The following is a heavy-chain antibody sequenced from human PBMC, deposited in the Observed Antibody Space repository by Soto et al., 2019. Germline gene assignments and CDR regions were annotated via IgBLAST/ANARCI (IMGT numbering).Heavy chain of an antibody. V-gene: IGHV1-18*01. CDR2: ISAYNGNT. Sequence: ASVKVSCKASGYTFTSYGISWVRQAPGQGLEWMGWISAYNGNTNYAQKLQGRATMTTDTSTSTAYMELRSLRSDDTAVYYCARDSQWLSFYYGMDVWGQGTTVTVSS. CDR3: ARDSQWLSFYYGMDV. CDR1: GYTFTSYG. D-gene: IGHD2-8*01. J-gene: IGHJ6*02.